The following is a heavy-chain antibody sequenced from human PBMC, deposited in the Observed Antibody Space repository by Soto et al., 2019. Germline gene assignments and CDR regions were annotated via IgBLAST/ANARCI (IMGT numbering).Heavy chain of an antibody. Sequence: GGSLRLSCAASGFTFSSYAMSWVRQAPGKGLEWVSAISGSGGSTYYADSVKGRFTISRDNSKNTLYLQMNSLRAEDTAVYYCAKAVVASPGRFSSAPDAFDIWGQGTMVTVSS. CDR1: GFTFSSYA. D-gene: IGHD2-15*01. CDR3: AKAVVASPGRFSSAPDAFDI. CDR2: ISGSGGST. V-gene: IGHV3-23*01. J-gene: IGHJ3*02.